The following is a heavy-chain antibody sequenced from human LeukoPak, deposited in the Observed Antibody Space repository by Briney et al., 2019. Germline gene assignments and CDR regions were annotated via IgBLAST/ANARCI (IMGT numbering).Heavy chain of an antibody. Sequence: GGSLSHSRAASGFPLWRYIVNCVAPAPGGGGEGGSYIRSSSSTIYYADTIKRRSTISRDNAKNSLYLQMHSLRAEDTVVYYCARDNWGPCYCCYYMDVWGKGTTVTVSS. D-gene: IGHD7-27*01. J-gene: IGHJ6*03. V-gene: IGHV3-48*01. CDR2: IRSSSSTI. CDR3: ARDNWGPCYCCYYMDV. CDR1: GFPLWRYI.